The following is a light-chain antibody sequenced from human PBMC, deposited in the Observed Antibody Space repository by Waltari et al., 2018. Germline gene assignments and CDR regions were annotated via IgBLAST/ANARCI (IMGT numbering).Light chain of an antibody. CDR1: QSLLFSDVNHY. Sequence: DFVMIHSPLSLPVTPVEPASISCRSSQSLLFSDVNHYLDWYLQRPGQSPQLLIYFASHRASRVPDRFRGSGSGTDFTLKISRVEAEDVGVYYCLQALQTPWTFGPGTKVEIK. V-gene: IGKV2-28*01. CDR2: FAS. J-gene: IGKJ1*01. CDR3: LQALQTPWT.